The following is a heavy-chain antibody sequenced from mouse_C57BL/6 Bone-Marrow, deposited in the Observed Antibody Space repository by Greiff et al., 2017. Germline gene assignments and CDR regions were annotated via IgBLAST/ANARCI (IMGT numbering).Heavy chain of an antibody. J-gene: IGHJ2*01. CDR3: TLPLVSTRDY. CDR2: IDPEDGDT. CDR1: GFNIKDYY. D-gene: IGHD5-1*01. V-gene: IGHV14-1*01. Sequence: VQLQQSGAELVRPGASVKLSCTASGFNIKDYYMHWVKQRPEQGLEWIGRIDPEDGDTEYAPKFQGKATMTADTSSNTAYLQHSSLTSEDTAVYYCTLPLVSTRDYWGQGTTLTVSS.